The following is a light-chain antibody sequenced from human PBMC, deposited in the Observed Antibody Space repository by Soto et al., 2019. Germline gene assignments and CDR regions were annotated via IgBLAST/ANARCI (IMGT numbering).Light chain of an antibody. CDR1: QDISNY. Sequence: DIQMTQSPSSLSASVGDRVTITCQASQDISNYLNWYQQKPGKAPKLLIYDASSLETGVTSRFSGSGSGTDFTLTISSLQPEDIATYYCQQFDNVPPFTFGQGTKLEIK. CDR3: QQFDNVPPFT. V-gene: IGKV1-33*01. CDR2: DAS. J-gene: IGKJ2*01.